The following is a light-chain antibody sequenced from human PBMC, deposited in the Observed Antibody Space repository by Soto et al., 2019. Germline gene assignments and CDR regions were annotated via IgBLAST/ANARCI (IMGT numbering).Light chain of an antibody. Sequence: EIVLTQSPGTLSLPPGERATLSCRASQSISTRHLAWYQQKPGQAPRLLIYGTSSRATGIPDRFSGSGSGTDFTLAISRLEPEDFAIYNCQQYGSSPYTFGQGTKLEIK. V-gene: IGKV3-20*01. CDR3: QQYGSSPYT. J-gene: IGKJ2*01. CDR1: QSISTRH. CDR2: GTS.